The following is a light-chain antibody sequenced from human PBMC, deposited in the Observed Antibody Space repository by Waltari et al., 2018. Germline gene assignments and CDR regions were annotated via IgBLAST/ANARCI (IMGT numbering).Light chain of an antibody. CDR3: QQRVNWPLT. CDR2: DAS. J-gene: IGKJ4*01. V-gene: IGKV3-11*01. CDR1: QSVSSY. Sequence: EIVLTQSPATLSLSPGERATLSCSASQSVSSYLVWYQQKPGQAPRLLIYDASNRATGIQARFSGSGSGTDFTLTISSLEPEDFAVYYCQQRVNWPLTFGGGTNVEI.